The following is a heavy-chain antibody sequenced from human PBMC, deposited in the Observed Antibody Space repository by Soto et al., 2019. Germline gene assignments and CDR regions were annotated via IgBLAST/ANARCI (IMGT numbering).Heavy chain of an antibody. CDR1: GYTFTSYG. CDR2: ISAYNGNT. D-gene: IGHD6-13*01. J-gene: IGHJ4*02. Sequence: GASVKVSCKASGYTFTSYGISWVRQAPGQGLEWMGWISAYNGNTNYAQKLQGRVTMTTDTSTSTAYMELRSLRSDDTAVYYCARDLFDMYSSIGAYWGQGTLVTVSS. CDR3: ARDLFDMYSSIGAY. V-gene: IGHV1-18*01.